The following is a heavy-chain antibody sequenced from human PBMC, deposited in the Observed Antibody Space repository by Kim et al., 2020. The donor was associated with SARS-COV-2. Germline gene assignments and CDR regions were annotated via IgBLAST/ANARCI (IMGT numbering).Heavy chain of an antibody. J-gene: IGHJ6*02. CDR1: GFTFSSYA. V-gene: IGHV3-30*04. Sequence: GGSLRLSCAASGFTFSSYAMHWVRQAPGKGLDWVAVISYDGSNKYYADSGKGRFTISRDNSKNTLYLQMNSLRAEDTAVYYCARAVAGTYYYGMDVWGQGTTVTVSS. CDR2: ISYDGSNK. D-gene: IGHD6-19*01. CDR3: ARAVAGTYYYGMDV.